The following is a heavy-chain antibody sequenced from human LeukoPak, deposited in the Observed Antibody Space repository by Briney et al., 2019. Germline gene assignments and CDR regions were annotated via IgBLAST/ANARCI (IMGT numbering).Heavy chain of an antibody. V-gene: IGHV4-59*08. J-gene: IGHJ4*02. CDR3: ARLGIAAAAYFDY. D-gene: IGHD6-13*01. CDR2: IYYSGST. Sequence: SETLSLTCTVSGGSISSYYWSWIRQPPGKGLEWIGYIYYSGSTNYNPSLKSRVTISVDTSKNQFSLKLNSVTAADTAVYYCARLGIAAAAYFDYWGQGNLVTVS. CDR1: GGSISSYY.